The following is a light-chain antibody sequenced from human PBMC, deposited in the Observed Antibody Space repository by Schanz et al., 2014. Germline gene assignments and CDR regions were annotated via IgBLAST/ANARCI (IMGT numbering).Light chain of an antibody. J-gene: IGKJ1*01. Sequence: DIQMTQSPSTLSASVGDRVTITCRASQSFNNWLAWYQQKPGKAPKLLIYDASSLESGVPSRFSGSGSGTEFTLTISSLQPDDFATYYCQQYNSYWGFGQGTKVEIK. CDR1: QSFNNW. V-gene: IGKV1-5*01. CDR2: DAS. CDR3: QQYNSYWG.